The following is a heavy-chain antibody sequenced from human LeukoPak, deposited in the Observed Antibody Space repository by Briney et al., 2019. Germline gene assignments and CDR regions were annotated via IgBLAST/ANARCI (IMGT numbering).Heavy chain of an antibody. CDR2: FYAS. D-gene: IGHD2-21*01. CDR3: ARTHCGGGSCDTFDP. V-gene: IGHV4-4*07. J-gene: IGHJ5*02. CDR1: GVSISNYF. Sequence: PSATLSLTCNVFGVSISNYFWSWLRQPAGKGLEWIGRFYASYYNPSLRSRVTLSMYTSKNHFSLTLPSVTAADTAVYYCARTHCGGGSCDTFDPWGQGTLVTVSS.